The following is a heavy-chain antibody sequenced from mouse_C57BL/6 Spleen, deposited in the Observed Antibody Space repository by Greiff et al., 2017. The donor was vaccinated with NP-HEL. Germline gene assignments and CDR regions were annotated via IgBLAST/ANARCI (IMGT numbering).Heavy chain of an antibody. CDR2: IDPSDSYT. V-gene: IGHV1-59*01. CDR3: AREGGNYRYFDV. Sequence: QVQLKQPGAELVRPGTSVKLSCKASGYTFTSYWMHWVKQRPGQGLEWIGVIDPSDSYTNYNQKFKGKATLTVDTSSSTAYMQRSSLTSEDSAVYYCAREGGNYRYFDVWGTGTTVTVSS. CDR1: GYTFTSYW. J-gene: IGHJ1*03. D-gene: IGHD2-1*01.